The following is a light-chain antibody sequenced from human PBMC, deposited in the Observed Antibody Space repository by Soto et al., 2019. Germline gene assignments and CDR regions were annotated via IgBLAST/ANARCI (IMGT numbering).Light chain of an antibody. J-gene: IGLJ2*01. Sequence: QSVLTQPPSASGTPGQRVTISCSGSNSNIGSNTVNWYQQLPGTAPKLRIYSNNQRPSGVPDRFSGSKSGTSASLAISGLQSEDEADYYCAAWDDSLNGRVFGGGTKLTVL. V-gene: IGLV1-44*01. CDR1: NSNIGSNT. CDR2: SNN. CDR3: AAWDDSLNGRV.